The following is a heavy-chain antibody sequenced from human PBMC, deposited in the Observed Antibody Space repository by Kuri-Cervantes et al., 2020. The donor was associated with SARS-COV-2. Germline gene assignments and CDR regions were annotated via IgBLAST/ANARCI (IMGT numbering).Heavy chain of an antibody. Sequence: SETLSLSCAVYGGSFSGYYWSWIRQHPGQGLEWIGEINHSGSTNYNPSPKSRVTISVDTSKNQFSLKLSSVTAADTAVYYCARGDCSSTSCYGPFAFDIWGQGTMVTVSS. CDR2: INHSGST. D-gene: IGHD2-2*01. J-gene: IGHJ3*02. CDR3: ARGDCSSTSCYGPFAFDI. V-gene: IGHV4-34*01. CDR1: GGSFSGYY.